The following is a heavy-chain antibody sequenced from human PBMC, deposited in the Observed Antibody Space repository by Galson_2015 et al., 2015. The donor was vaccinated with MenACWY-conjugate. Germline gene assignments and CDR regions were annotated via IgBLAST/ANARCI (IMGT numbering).Heavy chain of an antibody. CDR3: ARGSLSYDFWSGPLYAFDI. J-gene: IGHJ3*02. Sequence: SVKVSCKASAYIFTNYAMHWVRQAPGQRLEWMGWISAGNGNTKYSQKFQGRVTMTRDTSASTAYMQLSSLRSEDTAVYYCARGSLSYDFWSGPLYAFDIWGQGTMVTVSS. CDR2: ISAGNGNT. D-gene: IGHD3-3*01. V-gene: IGHV1-3*01. CDR1: AYIFTNYA.